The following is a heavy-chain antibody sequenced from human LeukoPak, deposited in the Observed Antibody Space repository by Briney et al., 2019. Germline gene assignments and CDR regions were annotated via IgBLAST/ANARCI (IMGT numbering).Heavy chain of an antibody. J-gene: IGHJ4*02. CDR2: ISGSGGST. CDR3: AKGGYYDFWSGYYTSFDY. CDR1: GFTFSSYA. V-gene: IGHV3-23*01. D-gene: IGHD3-3*01. Sequence: GGSLRLSCAASGFTFSSYAISWVRQAPGKGLEWVSAISGSGGSTYYADSVKGRFTISRDNSKNTLYLQMNSLRAEDTAVYYCAKGGYYDFWSGYYTSFDYWGQGTLVTVSS.